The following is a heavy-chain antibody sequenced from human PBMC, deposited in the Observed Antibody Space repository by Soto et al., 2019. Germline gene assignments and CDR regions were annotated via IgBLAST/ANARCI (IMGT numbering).Heavy chain of an antibody. CDR3: AREAYYDILTGTRGAFDI. Sequence: SETLSLTCTVSGGSISTYYWSWIRQTPGKGLEWIGYIYHSGITKYNPALESRVTTSVDTSKNQFSLRLTSVTAADTAVYYCAREAYYDILTGTRGAFDIWGPGTMVTV. D-gene: IGHD3-9*01. J-gene: IGHJ3*02. CDR1: GGSISTYY. CDR2: IYHSGIT. V-gene: IGHV4-59*01.